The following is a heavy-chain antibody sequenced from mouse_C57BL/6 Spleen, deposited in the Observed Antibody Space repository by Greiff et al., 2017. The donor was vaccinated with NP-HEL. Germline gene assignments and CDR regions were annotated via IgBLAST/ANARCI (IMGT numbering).Heavy chain of an antibody. CDR1: GFTFSSYG. CDR3: ARPYSNYDWFAY. Sequence: EVQLVESGGDLVKPGGSLKLSCAASGFTFSSYGMSWVRQTPDKRLEWVATISSGGSYTYYPDSVKGRFTISRDNAKNTLYLQMSSLKSEDTAMYYCARPYSNYDWFAYWGQGTLVTVSA. CDR2: ISSGGSYT. J-gene: IGHJ3*01. V-gene: IGHV5-6*01. D-gene: IGHD2-5*01.